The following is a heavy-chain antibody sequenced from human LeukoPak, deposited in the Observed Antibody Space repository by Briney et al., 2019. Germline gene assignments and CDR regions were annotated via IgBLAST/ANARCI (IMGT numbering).Heavy chain of an antibody. V-gene: IGHV1-46*01. Sequence: ASVKGSCKASGYSFTTYYMHWVRQAPGQGLEWIGIINPSGGSTDYSQRFQGRVTMTRDTSTSTVHMELSSLGSDDTAVYYCASAEPFSGGWYYHYWGQGTLVTVSS. CDR1: GYSFTTYY. CDR2: INPSGGST. CDR3: ASAEPFSGGWYYHY. J-gene: IGHJ4*02. D-gene: IGHD2-21*01.